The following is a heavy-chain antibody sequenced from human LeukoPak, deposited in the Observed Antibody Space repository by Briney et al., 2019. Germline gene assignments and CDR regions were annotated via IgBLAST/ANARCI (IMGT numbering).Heavy chain of an antibody. CDR2: IYYSGST. V-gene: IGHV4-39*02. D-gene: IGHD3-16*01. CDR1: GGSISSSSYY. Sequence: PSETLSLTCTVSGGSISSSSYYWGWIRQPPGKGLEWIGSIYYSGSTYYNPSLKSRVTISVDTSKNQFSLKLSSVTAADTAVYXCARDYPGLLGTYYMDVWGKGTTVTVSS. CDR3: ARDYPGLLGTYYMDV. J-gene: IGHJ6*03.